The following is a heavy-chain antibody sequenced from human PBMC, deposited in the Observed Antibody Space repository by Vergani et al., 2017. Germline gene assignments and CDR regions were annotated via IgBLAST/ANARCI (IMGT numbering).Heavy chain of an antibody. V-gene: IGHV3-33*01. J-gene: IGHJ5*02. CDR1: GFTFDQYG. CDR2: TWYDGNHT. Sequence: QVQLVESGGGVVQPGRSLRLSCAASGFTFDQYGMHWVRQAPGKGLEWVAVTWYDGNHTQDADSVKGLFTISRDNSKSMMYLQMNSLRDEDTGVYYCARDLRLLYNRFDPWGQGTLVTVSS. CDR3: ARDLRLLYNRFDP. D-gene: IGHD1-14*01.